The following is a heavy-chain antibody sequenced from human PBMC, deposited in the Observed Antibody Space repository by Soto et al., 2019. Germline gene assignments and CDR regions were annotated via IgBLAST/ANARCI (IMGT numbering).Heavy chain of an antibody. D-gene: IGHD3-22*01. V-gene: IGHV5-51*01. J-gene: IGHJ3*02. CDR1: GYSFTSYW. Sequence: PGESLKISCKGSGYSFTSYWIGWVRQMPGKGLEWMGIIYPGDSDTRYSPSFQGQVTISADKSISTAYLQWSSLKASGTAMYYCARPLDSSAKGGDAFDIWGQGTMVTVSS. CDR2: IYPGDSDT. CDR3: ARPLDSSAKGGDAFDI.